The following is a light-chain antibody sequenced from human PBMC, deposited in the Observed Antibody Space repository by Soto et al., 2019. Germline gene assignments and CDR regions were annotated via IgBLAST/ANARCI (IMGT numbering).Light chain of an antibody. CDR2: GAS. CDR1: QSVSSSY. J-gene: IGKJ1*01. V-gene: IGKV3-20*01. CDR3: HQYVSSPWT. Sequence: EIVLTQSPGTLSLSPGERATLSCRASQSVSSSYLAWYQQKPGQAPRLLIYGASSGATSIPDRFSGSGSGTDFTLTISRLEPEDFAVYYCHQYVSSPWTFGQGTKVDIK.